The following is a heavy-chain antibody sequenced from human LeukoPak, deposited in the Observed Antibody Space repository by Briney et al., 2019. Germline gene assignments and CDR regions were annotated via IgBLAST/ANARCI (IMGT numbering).Heavy chain of an antibody. CDR3: ARTRSSTWYYFDY. D-gene: IGHD6-13*01. V-gene: IGHV3-30*04. J-gene: IGHJ4*02. CDR1: GFTFSSYA. Sequence: GGSLRLSCAACGFTFSSYAMEWVRQAPGKGGEGGAVISYDGSNKYYEDCVKGRFSTSTDNSNNTLYLQMNSLRAEDTAVFYCARTRSSTWYYFDYWGQGTLVTVSS. CDR2: ISYDGSNK.